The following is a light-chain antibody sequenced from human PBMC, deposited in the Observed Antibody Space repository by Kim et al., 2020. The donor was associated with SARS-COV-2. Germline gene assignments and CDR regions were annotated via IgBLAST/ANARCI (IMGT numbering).Light chain of an antibody. CDR2: DAS. V-gene: IGKV3-20*01. CDR3: QQYDKSPRT. Sequence: EIVLTQSPGTLSLSPGERATLSCRASQTFTSSYLAWYQQKPGQAPRLLIYDASTRATGIPDRFSGSGSGTEFTLTISRLEPEDFALYYCQQYDKSPRTFGQGTKVDIK. J-gene: IGKJ1*01. CDR1: QTFTSSY.